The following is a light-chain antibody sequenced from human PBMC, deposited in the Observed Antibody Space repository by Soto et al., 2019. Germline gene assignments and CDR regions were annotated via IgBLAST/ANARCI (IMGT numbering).Light chain of an antibody. Sequence: ILVAPSIGDRYLSPRERAXXSCRASQSVTSSYLAWYQQKPGQVRRLLICDASNRATGIAGRFSGSGSGTDFTLTISRLEPEDFAVYYCQQRSKWPPTFGQGTKVDIK. CDR3: QQRSKWPPT. CDR2: DAS. J-gene: IGKJ1*01. V-gene: IGKV3-11*01. CDR1: QSVTSSY.